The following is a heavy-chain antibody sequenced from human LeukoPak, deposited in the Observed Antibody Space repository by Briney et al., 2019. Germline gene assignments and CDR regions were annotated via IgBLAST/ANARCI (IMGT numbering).Heavy chain of an antibody. J-gene: IGHJ3*02. CDR3: ARGTYYYDSSVYYFPFDI. CDR1: GASIRSYY. V-gene: IGHV4-59*01. CDR2: ISYSGST. D-gene: IGHD3-22*01. Sequence: SETLSLTCTVCGASIRSYYWSWIRQPPGKGLEWIGYISYSGSTNYNPSLKSRLTISADTSKNQFSLKLSSVTAADTAVYYCARGTYYYDSSVYYFPFDIWGQGTMVTVSS.